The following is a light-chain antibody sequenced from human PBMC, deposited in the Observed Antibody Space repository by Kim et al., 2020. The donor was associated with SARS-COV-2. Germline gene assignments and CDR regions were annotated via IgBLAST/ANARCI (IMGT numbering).Light chain of an antibody. CDR1: TGAVTSAYY. V-gene: IGLV7-43*01. J-gene: IGLJ3*02. CDR3: LLYYGGAQV. Sequence: PGGTVTLTCASNTGAVTSAYYPNWFQQKPGQAPRSLIYSTSNTRSWTPARFSGSLLGGKAALTLSGVQPEDEAEYYCLLYYGGAQVFGGGTQLTVL. CDR2: STS.